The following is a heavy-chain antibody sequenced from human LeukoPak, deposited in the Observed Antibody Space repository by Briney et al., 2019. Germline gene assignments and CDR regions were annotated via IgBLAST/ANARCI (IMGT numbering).Heavy chain of an antibody. CDR1: GFTFSSYE. Sequence: GSLRLSCAASGFTFSSYEMNWVRQAPGKGLEWVSYISSSGSTIYYADSVKGGFTISRDNSKNTLYLQMNSLRAEDTAVYYCARERYDYYYYMDVWGKGTTVTISS. V-gene: IGHV3-48*03. J-gene: IGHJ6*03. CDR2: ISSSGSTI. CDR3: ARERYDYYYYMDV.